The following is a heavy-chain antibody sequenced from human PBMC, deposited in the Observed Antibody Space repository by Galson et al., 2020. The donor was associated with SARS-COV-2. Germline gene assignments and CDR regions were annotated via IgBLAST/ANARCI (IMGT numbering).Heavy chain of an antibody. CDR1: GGSVGSGSYY. CDR3: ARSYYYDSSGYYFQYYFDY. Sequence: SETPSLTCTVSGGSVGSGSYYWSCIRQPPGKGLERNGYIYYSGSTTYNPSLKSRFTISVDTSKNQFSLKLSSVTAADTAVYYCARSYYYDSSGYYFQYYFDYWGQGTLVTVSS. CDR2: IYYSGST. D-gene: IGHD3-22*01. V-gene: IGHV4-61*01. J-gene: IGHJ4*02.